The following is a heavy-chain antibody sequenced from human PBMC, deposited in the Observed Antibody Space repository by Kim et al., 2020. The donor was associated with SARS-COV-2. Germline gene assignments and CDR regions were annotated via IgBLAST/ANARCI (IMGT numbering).Heavy chain of an antibody. CDR2: IRDSGGST. CDR1: GFTFNTYA. CDR3: AKVTSGSSGWFEYFQH. Sequence: GGSLRLSCATSGFTFNTYAMSWVRQAPGKGLEWVSGIRDSGGSTKYAESVKGRFSISRDNSKNTLYLQMDSLRAEDTAVYYCAKVTSGSSGWFEYFQHWGQGTLVTVSP. V-gene: IGHV3-23*01. D-gene: IGHD6-19*01. J-gene: IGHJ1*01.